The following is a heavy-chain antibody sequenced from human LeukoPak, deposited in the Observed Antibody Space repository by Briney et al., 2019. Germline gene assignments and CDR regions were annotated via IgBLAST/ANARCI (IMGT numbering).Heavy chain of an antibody. CDR3: ARVEAMVRGVDV. D-gene: IGHD3-10*01. CDR2: INHSGST. V-gene: IGHV4-34*01. J-gene: IGHJ6*04. Sequence: SETLSLTCAVYGGSFSGYYWSWIRQPPGKGLEWIGEINHSGSTNYNPSLKSRVTISVDTSKNQFSLKLSSVTAADTAVYYCARVEAMVRGVDVWGKGTTVIVSS. CDR1: GGSFSGYY.